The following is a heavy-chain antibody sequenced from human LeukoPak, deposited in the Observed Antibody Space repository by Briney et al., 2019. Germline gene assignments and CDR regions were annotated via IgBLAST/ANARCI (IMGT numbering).Heavy chain of an antibody. D-gene: IGHD3-16*01. J-gene: IGHJ3*02. CDR1: GFTFSGSG. V-gene: IGHV3-73*01. Sequence: GGSLRLSCAASGFTFSGSGIHWVRQASGKGLEWVGRIRSKANNYATAYGASVKGRFTISRDDSKNTAYLQMNSLNTEDTAVYYCTRKDNPNDYEQNDAFDIWGQGTLVTVSS. CDR2: IRSKANNYAT. CDR3: TRKDNPNDYEQNDAFDI.